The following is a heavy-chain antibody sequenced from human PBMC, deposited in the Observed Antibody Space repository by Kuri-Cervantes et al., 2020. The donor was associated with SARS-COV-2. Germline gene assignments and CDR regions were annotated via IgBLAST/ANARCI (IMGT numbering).Heavy chain of an antibody. CDR2: ISYDGSNK. J-gene: IGHJ4*02. Sequence: LSLTCTASGFTFSSYAMHWVRQAPGKGLEWVAVISYDGSNKYYADSVKGRFTFSRDNSKNTLYLQMNSLRADDTAVYYCAAQLLFAFDYWGQGTLVTVSS. V-gene: IGHV3-30-3*01. CDR3: AAQLLFAFDY. D-gene: IGHD2-2*01. CDR1: GFTFSSYA.